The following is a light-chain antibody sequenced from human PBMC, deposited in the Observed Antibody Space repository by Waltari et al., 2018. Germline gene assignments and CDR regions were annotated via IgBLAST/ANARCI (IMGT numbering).Light chain of an antibody. CDR1: QSISTI. CDR3: QQRASWPPPT. CDR2: HAA. J-gene: IGKJ4*01. Sequence: EIVLTQSPVTLSFSPGERATLSCRASQSISTILSWYQQKPAQNPTNLLYHAATRATGIPARFSGSGSGTDFTLTITSLEPADFAVSYCQQRASWPPPTFGGGTKVEIK. V-gene: IGKV3-11*01.